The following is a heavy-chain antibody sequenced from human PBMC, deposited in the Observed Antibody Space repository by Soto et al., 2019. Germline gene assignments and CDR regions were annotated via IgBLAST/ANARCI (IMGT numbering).Heavy chain of an antibody. V-gene: IGHV3-30*18. CDR3: AKGGYSSSWFRKELDY. CDR1: GFTFSSYG. CDR2: ISYDGSNK. J-gene: IGHJ4*02. Sequence: QVQLVESGGGVVQPGRSLRLSCAASGFTFSSYGMHWVRQAPGKGLEWVAVISYDGSNKYYADSVKGRFTISRDNSKNTLYLQMNGLRAEDTAVYYCAKGGYSSSWFRKELDYWGQGTLVTVSS. D-gene: IGHD6-13*01.